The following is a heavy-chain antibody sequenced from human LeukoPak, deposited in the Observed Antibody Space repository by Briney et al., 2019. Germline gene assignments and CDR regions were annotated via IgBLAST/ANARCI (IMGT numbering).Heavy chain of an antibody. CDR3: ARAPCGRDCTDNWFDP. CDR2: IHHSGNT. J-gene: IGHJ5*02. V-gene: IGHV4-4*02. CDR1: GASSISSGYW. D-gene: IGHD2-21*02. Sequence: PSETLSLTCVVSGASSISSGYWWSWVRQPPGKGLEWIGEIHHSGNTNFNPSLKSRTTISVDKSKNQFSLKMSSVTAADTAVYYCARAPCGRDCTDNWFDPWGLGTLVTVSS.